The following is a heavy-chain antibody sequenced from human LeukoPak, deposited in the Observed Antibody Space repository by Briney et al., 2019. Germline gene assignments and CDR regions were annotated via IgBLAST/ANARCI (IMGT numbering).Heavy chain of an antibody. J-gene: IGHJ4*02. Sequence: GRSLRLSCAASGFTFSSYAMSWVRQAPGKGLEWVSAISGSGGSTYYADSVKGRFTISRDNSKNTLYLQMNSLRAEDTAVYYCAKGEGGCSSWWCPFDYWGQGTLVTVSS. CDR3: AKGEGGCSSWWCPFDY. CDR2: ISGSGGST. V-gene: IGHV3-23*01. CDR1: GFTFSSYA. D-gene: IGHD6-13*01.